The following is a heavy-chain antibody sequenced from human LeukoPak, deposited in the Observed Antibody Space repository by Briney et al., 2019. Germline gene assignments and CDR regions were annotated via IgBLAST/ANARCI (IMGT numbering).Heavy chain of an antibody. CDR3: AKDRGDSSGARPYLYYYYYYMDV. CDR2: IRYDGSNK. Sequence: GGSLRLSCAASGFTFSSYGMHWVRQAPGKGLEWVAFIRYDGSNKYYADSVKGRFTISRDNSKNTLYLLMNSLRAEDTAVYYCAKDRGDSSGARPYLYYYYYYMDVWGKGTTVTISS. V-gene: IGHV3-30*02. D-gene: IGHD6-19*01. CDR1: GFTFSSYG. J-gene: IGHJ6*03.